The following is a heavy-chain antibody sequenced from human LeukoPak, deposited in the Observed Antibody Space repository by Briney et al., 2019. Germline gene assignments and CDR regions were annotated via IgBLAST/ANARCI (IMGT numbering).Heavy chain of an antibody. CDR3: ARDSEMATMN. J-gene: IGHJ4*02. CDR1: GGSVSRGSYY. V-gene: IGHV4-61*01. CDR2: IYYSGST. D-gene: IGHD5-24*01. Sequence: PSETLSLTCTVSGGSVSRGSYYWSWIRQPPGKGLEWIGYIYYSGSTNYNPSLKSRVTISVDTSKNQFSLKLSSVTAADTAVYYCARDSEMATMNWGQGTLVTVSS.